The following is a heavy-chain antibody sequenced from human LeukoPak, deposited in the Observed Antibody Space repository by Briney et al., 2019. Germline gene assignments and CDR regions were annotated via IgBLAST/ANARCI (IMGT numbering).Heavy chain of an antibody. CDR2: FDPEDGET. V-gene: IGHV1-24*01. Sequence: GASVTVSCMLSGYTLTELSMHWVRQAPGKGLAWMGGFDPEDGETIFAQKFQGRVTMTEDTSTDTAYMELSSLRSEDTAVYYCVTDSGGRRGYFFYWGQGTLVTVSS. CDR1: GYTLTELS. CDR3: VTDSGGRRGYFFY. J-gene: IGHJ4*02. D-gene: IGHD3-22*01.